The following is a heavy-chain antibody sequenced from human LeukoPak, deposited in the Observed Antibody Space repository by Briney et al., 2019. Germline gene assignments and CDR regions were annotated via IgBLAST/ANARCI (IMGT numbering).Heavy chain of an antibody. CDR1: GFTFSSYW. J-gene: IGHJ6*03. Sequence: GGSLRLSCAASGFTFSSYWMHWVRQAPGKGLVWVSRINTDGSSTSYADSVKGRFTISRDNAKNTLYLQMNSLRAEDTAVYYCARAGGFLEWLSDYYYYYYMDVWGKGTTVTVSS. CDR2: INTDGSST. V-gene: IGHV3-74*01. D-gene: IGHD3-3*01. CDR3: ARAGGFLEWLSDYYYYYYMDV.